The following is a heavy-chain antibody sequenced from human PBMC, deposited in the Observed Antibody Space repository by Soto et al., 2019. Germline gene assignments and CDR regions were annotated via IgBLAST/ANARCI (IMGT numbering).Heavy chain of an antibody. V-gene: IGHV1-46*01. D-gene: IGHD6-6*01. CDR1: GYTFTSYY. Sequence: ASVTVSCKASGYTFTSYYMHWVRQAPGQGLEWMGIINPSGGSTSYAQKFQGRVTMTRDTSTSTVYMELSSLRSEDTAVYYCARPEYSSLGVSGAFDYWGQGTLVTVSS. J-gene: IGHJ4*02. CDR2: INPSGGST. CDR3: ARPEYSSLGVSGAFDY.